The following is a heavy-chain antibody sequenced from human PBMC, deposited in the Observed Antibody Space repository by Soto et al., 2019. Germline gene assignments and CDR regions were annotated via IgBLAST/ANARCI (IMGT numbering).Heavy chain of an antibody. V-gene: IGHV4-39*01. CDR3: ARLGGYSYVDWYFDY. CDR1: GGSISSSSYY. CDR2: IYNSGST. Sequence: TSETLSLTCTVSGGSISSSSYYWGWIRQPPGKGLEWIGSIYNSGSTYYKPSLKSRVTISVDTSKKQFSLKLSSVTAADTALYYCARLGGYSYVDWYFDYWGQGTLVTVSS. J-gene: IGHJ4*02. D-gene: IGHD5-18*01.